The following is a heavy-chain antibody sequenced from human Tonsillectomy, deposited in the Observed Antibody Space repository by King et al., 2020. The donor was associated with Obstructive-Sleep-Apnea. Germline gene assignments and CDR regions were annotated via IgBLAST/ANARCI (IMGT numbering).Heavy chain of an antibody. Sequence: VQLQESGPGLVKPSETLSLTCTVSGYSISRGFYWGWGRQPPGKGLEWIGSIYHSWSTYYNPSLRSRGTMSVVTSNNQFSLKLRSVTAADTAVYYCARDPNSGGGSCYFDYWGQGTLVAVSS. J-gene: IGHJ4*02. V-gene: IGHV4-38-2*02. CDR1: GYSISRGFY. CDR2: IYHSWST. D-gene: IGHD2-15*01. CDR3: ARDPNSGGGSCYFDY.